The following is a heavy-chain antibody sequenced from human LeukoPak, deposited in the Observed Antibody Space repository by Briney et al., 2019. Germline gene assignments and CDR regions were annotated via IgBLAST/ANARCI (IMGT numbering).Heavy chain of an antibody. Sequence: GGSLRLSCAASGFPVSSNYISWVRQAPGKGLEWLSVMYSNGTTHYADSVKGRLTVSRHNSKNTLYLQMNSLRHEDTALYYCARMVWAAMANWGQGTRVTASS. D-gene: IGHD5-18*01. CDR2: MYSNGTT. V-gene: IGHV3-53*04. CDR1: GFPVSSNY. CDR3: ARMVWAAMAN. J-gene: IGHJ4*02.